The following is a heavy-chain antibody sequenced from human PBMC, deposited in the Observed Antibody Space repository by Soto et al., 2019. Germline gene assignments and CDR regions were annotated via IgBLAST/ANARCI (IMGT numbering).Heavy chain of an antibody. CDR3: ARGRRRSSYYGAGSSRWFDP. CDR1: GGSISSSSYY. J-gene: IGHJ5*02. CDR2: IYYSGST. V-gene: IGHV4-39*01. D-gene: IGHD3-10*01. Sequence: SETLSLTCTVSGGSISSSSYYWGWIRQPPGKGLEWIGSIYYSGSTYYNPSLKSRVTISVDTSKNQFSLKLSSVTAADTAVYYCARGRRRSSYYGAGSSRWFDPWGQGTLVTVSS.